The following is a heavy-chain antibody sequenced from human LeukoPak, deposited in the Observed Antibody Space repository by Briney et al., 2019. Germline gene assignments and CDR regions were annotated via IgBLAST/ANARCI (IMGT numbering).Heavy chain of an antibody. V-gene: IGHV4-39*01. D-gene: IGHD5-24*01. CDR3: ARGMGYDP. CDR1: GGSLSSSSYY. CDR2: INYSGST. Sequence: PSETLSLTCTVSGGSLSSSSYYWGGIRQPPGKGVEWIGSINYSGSTYYTPSLQSRVTISVDTSTNQFSLKLSSVNAGDTAGYYCARGMGYDPWGQGTLVTVSS. J-gene: IGHJ5*02.